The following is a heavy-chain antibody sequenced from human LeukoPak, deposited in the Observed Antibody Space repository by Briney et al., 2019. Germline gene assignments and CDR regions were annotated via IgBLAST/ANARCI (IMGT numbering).Heavy chain of an antibody. CDR1: GYTFTGYY. Sequence: ASVKVSCKASGYTFTGYYKHWVRQAPGQGLEWMGWINPNSGGTNYAQKFQGRVTMTRDTSISTAYMELSRLRSDDTAVYYCARDPYGSGSPLDYWGQGTLVTVSS. D-gene: IGHD3-10*01. CDR3: ARDPYGSGSPLDY. J-gene: IGHJ4*02. V-gene: IGHV1-2*02. CDR2: INPNSGGT.